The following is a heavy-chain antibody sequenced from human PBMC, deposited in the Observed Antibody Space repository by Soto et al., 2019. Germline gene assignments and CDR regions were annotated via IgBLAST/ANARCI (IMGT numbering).Heavy chain of an antibody. D-gene: IGHD2-15*01. CDR1: GGTFRNSG. CDR2: IIPIFDTI. Sequence: SVKVSCKASGGTFRNSGISWVRQAPGQGLEWMGGIIPIFDTINYAEKGQGRLTIIADESTNTVYIELNNLRSADTGIYYCANTPILILVRLHKEDFGSWGQGTLVTVSS. CDR3: ANTPILILVRLHKEDFGS. V-gene: IGHV1-69*13. J-gene: IGHJ4*02.